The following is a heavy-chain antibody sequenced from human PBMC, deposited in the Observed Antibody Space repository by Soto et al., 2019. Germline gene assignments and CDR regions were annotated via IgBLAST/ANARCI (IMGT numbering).Heavy chain of an antibody. J-gene: IGHJ5*02. D-gene: IGHD1-1*01. V-gene: IGHV4-30-4*01. CDR3: ARGTGGTLMFDP. CDR2: IYYSGST. Sequence: SETLSLTCTVSGGSISTGDYYWSWIRQPPGKGLEWIGYIYYSGSTYYNPSLKSRLIISVDPSKTQFSLRLGSVTAADTAVYYCARGTGGTLMFDPWGLGTLVTVSS. CDR1: GGSISTGDYY.